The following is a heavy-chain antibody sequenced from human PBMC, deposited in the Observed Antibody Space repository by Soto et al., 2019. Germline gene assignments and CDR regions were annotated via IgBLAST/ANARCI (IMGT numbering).Heavy chain of an antibody. V-gene: IGHV3-30-3*01. CDR3: ARGRWYSSSWYSFDY. CDR1: GFTFSSYA. Sequence: QVQLVESGGGVVQPGRSLRLSCAASGFTFSSYAMHWVRQAPGKGLEWVAVISYDVSNKYYADSVKGRFTISRDNSKNTVYLQMNSMRAEDTAVYYCARGRWYSSSWYSFDYWGQGTLVTVSS. J-gene: IGHJ4*02. CDR2: ISYDVSNK. D-gene: IGHD6-13*01.